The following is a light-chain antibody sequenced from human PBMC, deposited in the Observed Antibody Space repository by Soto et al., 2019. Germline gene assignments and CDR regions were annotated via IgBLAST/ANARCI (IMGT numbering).Light chain of an antibody. CDR3: EQYDSSPPYN. V-gene: IGKV3-20*01. CDR2: GAS. Sequence: EIVLTQSPGTLSLSPGERATLSCRASQSVSSSYLAWDQQKPGQAPRLLIYGASSRATGIPDRFSGSASGTDFSITISRLAPEDFAVYYCEQYDSSPPYNVGQGTKVESK. CDR1: QSVSSSY. J-gene: IGKJ2*01.